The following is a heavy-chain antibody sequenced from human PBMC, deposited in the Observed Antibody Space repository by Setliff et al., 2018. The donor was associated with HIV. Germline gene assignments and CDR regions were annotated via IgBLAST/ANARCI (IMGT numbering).Heavy chain of an antibody. D-gene: IGHD1-1*01. CDR1: GDSIRSHY. V-gene: IGHV4-34*01. J-gene: IGHJ4*02. Sequence: SETLSLTCTVSGDSIRSHYWSWSRQPPGKGLEWIGEVKHSGSTNYYPSLKSRVTISVDTSKNQFSLKLNAVTAADTAVYYCSNWYTTVDADSWGQGTLVTVSS. CDR2: VKHSGST. CDR3: SNWYTTVDADS.